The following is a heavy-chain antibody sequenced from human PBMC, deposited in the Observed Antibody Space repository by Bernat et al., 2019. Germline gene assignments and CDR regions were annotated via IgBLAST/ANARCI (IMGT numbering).Heavy chain of an antibody. Sequence: QVQLVQSGAEVKKPGPSVKFSCKLFGYPFPSFGIGWVRRPLGQGLEGMGWISAYNGNTNYAQKLQGRVTMTTDTSTSTAYMELRSLRSDDTAVYYCARDYQFGPAFDIWGQGTMVTVSS. CDR3: ARDYQFGPAFDI. D-gene: IGHD3-10*01. J-gene: IGHJ3*02. V-gene: IGHV1-18*01. CDR1: GYPFPSFG. CDR2: ISAYNGNT.